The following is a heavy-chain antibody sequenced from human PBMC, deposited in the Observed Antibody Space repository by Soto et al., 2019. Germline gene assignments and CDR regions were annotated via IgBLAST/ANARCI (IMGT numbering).Heavy chain of an antibody. CDR1: GYTFTSYA. CDR2: INAGNGNT. D-gene: IGHD3-9*01. Sequence: ASVKVSCKASGYTFTSYAMHWVRQAPGQRLEWMRWINAGNGNTKYSQKFQGRVTITRDTSASTAYMELSSLRSEDTAVYYCASSLRYFDWNAVDYWGQGTLVTVSS. J-gene: IGHJ4*02. V-gene: IGHV1-3*01. CDR3: ASSLRYFDWNAVDY.